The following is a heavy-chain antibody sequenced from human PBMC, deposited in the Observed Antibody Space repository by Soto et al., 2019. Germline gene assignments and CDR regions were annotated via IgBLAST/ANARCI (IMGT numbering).Heavy chain of an antibody. V-gene: IGHV1-2*02. J-gene: IGHJ6*02. CDR2: INPNSGGI. CDR3: ARDFSWIQPTYDYYYFDMDV. CDR1: GFTFTGYY. D-gene: IGHD5-18*01. Sequence: ASVKVSCKASGFTFTGYYIHWARQAPGQGLEWMGWINPNSGGINYAQNFQGRVTMTRDTSSNTAYMELSRLRSDDTAVYYCARDFSWIQPTYDYYYFDMDVWGQGTTVTVSS.